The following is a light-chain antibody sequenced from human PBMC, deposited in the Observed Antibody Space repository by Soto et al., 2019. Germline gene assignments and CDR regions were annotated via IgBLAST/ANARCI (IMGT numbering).Light chain of an antibody. CDR3: SSYRYKDTRV. CDR1: SSNIGAEYD. Sequence: QSVLTQPPSVSGAPGQRVAISCTGSSSNIGAEYDVHWYQQLPGTAPKRLIYGDNNRPSGVPDRFSGSKSGTSASLAITGLQPEDEADYYCSSYRYKDTRVFGGGTKVTVL. V-gene: IGLV1-40*01. J-gene: IGLJ3*02. CDR2: GDN.